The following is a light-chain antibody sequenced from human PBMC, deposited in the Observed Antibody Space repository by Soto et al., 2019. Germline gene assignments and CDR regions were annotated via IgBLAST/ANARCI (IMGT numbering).Light chain of an antibody. V-gene: IGLV7-46*01. CDR3: WLSFDDDRV. J-gene: IGLJ2*01. Sequence: QSVVTQEPSVTVSPGGTVTLTCGSSTGTVTSGHFPYWFQQKPGQGPRTLIYEATNKYSWTPARFSGSLLGGKAALTLSGAQPEDEADYYCWLSFDDDRVFGGGTKVPS. CDR2: EAT. CDR1: TGTVTSGHF.